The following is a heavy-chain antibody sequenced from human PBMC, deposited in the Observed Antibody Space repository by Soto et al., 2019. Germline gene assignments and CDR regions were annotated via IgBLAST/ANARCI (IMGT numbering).Heavy chain of an antibody. CDR2: ISSNGGST. V-gene: IGHV3-64*01. CDR3: TTDSYSSITIVRFDY. CDR1: GFTFSSYA. Sequence: GGSLRLSCAASGFTFSSYAMHWVRQAPGKGLEYVSAISSNGGSTYYANSVKGRFTISRDDSNNMVYLQMNSLKIEDTAVYYYTTDSYSSITIVRFDYWGQGTLVTVSS. J-gene: IGHJ4*02. D-gene: IGHD2-2*01.